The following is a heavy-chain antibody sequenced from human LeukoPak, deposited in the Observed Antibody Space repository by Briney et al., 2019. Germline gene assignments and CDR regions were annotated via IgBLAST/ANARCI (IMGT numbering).Heavy chain of an antibody. CDR3: AKGVNIVANEGYGGNSLRHPAVNHDAFDI. V-gene: IGHV3-30*18. CDR2: ISYDGSNK. CDR1: GFTFSSYG. Sequence: SXRLXCAASGFTFSSYGMHWVRQAPGXGLEWXAVISYDGSNKYYADSVKGRFTISRDNSKNTLYLQMNSLRAEDTAVYYCAKGVNIVANEGYGGNSLRHPAVNHDAFDIWGQGTMVTVSS. D-gene: IGHD4-23*01. J-gene: IGHJ3*02.